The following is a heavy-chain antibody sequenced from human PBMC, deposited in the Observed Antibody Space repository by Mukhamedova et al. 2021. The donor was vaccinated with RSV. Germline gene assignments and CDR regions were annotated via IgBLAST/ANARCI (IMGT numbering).Heavy chain of an antibody. J-gene: IGHJ4*02. Sequence: KSRVTISVDTSKNQFSLKLSSVTAADTAIYYCTSGGLGPTTGLFDCWGQGTLVTISS. D-gene: IGHD1-26*01. V-gene: IGHV4-30-2*04. CDR3: TSGGLGPTTGLFDC.